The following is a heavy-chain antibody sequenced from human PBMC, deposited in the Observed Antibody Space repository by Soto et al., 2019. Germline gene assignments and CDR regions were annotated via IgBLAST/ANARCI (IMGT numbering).Heavy chain of an antibody. CDR3: VAGSGWLPDF. CDR2: IKKDGSEK. V-gene: IGHV3-7*01. Sequence: SFSTYWMNWVRQTPGKGLEWVAIIKKDGSEKLYVDSVKGRFTISRDNARNSLYLEMNSLRAEDTAVYYCVAGSGWLPDFWGQGTLVTVSS. CDR1: SFSTYW. D-gene: IGHD6-19*01. J-gene: IGHJ4*02.